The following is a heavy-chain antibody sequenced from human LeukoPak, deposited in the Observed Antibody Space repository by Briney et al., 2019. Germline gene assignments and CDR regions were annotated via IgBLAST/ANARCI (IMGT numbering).Heavy chain of an antibody. CDR3: ASALVPEN. J-gene: IGHJ4*02. CDR2: IKQDGSEK. D-gene: IGHD6-6*01. V-gene: IGHV3-7*01. CDR1: GFTLSSYW. Sequence: RGSLRLSCAASGFTLSSYWMSWVRQAPGKGLEWVANIKQDGSEKYYVDSVKGRYTISRDNAKNSLYLQMNSLRAEDTAVYYCASALVPENWGQGTLVTVSS.